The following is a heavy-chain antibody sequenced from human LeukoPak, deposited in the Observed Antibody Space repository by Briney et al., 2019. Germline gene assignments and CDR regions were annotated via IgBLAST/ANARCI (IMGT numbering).Heavy chain of an antibody. V-gene: IGHV3-53*01. CDR2: IYSSGST. D-gene: IGHD5-24*01. CDR1: GVSLRTKY. Sequence: GGALRLSCAVSGVSLRTKYMSWVRQAPGEGAEWVSLIYSSGSTYYTDSVKGRFTISRDNSQNTLYLQMNSLSAEDTAVYYCARTFVSGDGYKVGYFDYWGQGTLVTVSS. CDR3: ARTFVSGDGYKVGYFDY. J-gene: IGHJ4*02.